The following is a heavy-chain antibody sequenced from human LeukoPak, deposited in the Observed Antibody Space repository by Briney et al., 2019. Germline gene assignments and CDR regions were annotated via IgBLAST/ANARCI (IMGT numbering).Heavy chain of an antibody. CDR2: IYYSGST. V-gene: IGHV4-59*12. CDR1: GGSISSYY. CDR3: ARGRTVTTYDY. Sequence: SETLSLTCTVSGGSISSYYWSWIRQPPGKGLEWIGYIYYSGSTNYNPSLKSRVTISVDTSKNQFSLKLSSVTAADTAVYYCARGRTVTTYDYWGQGTLVTVSS. D-gene: IGHD4-17*01. J-gene: IGHJ4*02.